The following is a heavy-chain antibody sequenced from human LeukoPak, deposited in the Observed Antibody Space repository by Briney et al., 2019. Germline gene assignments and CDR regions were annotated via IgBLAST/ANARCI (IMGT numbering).Heavy chain of an antibody. V-gene: IGHV3-30-3*01. CDR2: ISYDGSNK. D-gene: IGHD1-26*01. Sequence: QPGRSLKLSCAASGFTFSSYAMHWVRQAPGKGLEWVAVISYDGSNKYYADSVKGRFTISRDNSKNTLYLQMNSLRAEDTAVYYCARGGGSYSAFFDYWGQGTLVTVSS. J-gene: IGHJ4*02. CDR3: ARGGGSYSAFFDY. CDR1: GFTFSSYA.